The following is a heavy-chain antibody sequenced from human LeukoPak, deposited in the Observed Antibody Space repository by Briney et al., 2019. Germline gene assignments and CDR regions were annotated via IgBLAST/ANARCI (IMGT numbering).Heavy chain of an antibody. J-gene: IGHJ6*02. CDR3: ASETLRWDYYYGMDV. CDR1: GFTFSSSA. Sequence: QPGGSLRLSCAASGFTFSSSAMSWVRQAPGRGLEWVSAISNNGGYTYYADSVQGRFTISRDNSKNTLYLQMNSLRAEDTAVYYCASETLRWDYYYGMDVWGQGTTVTVSS. V-gene: IGHV3-23*01. D-gene: IGHD4-23*01. CDR2: ISNNGGYT.